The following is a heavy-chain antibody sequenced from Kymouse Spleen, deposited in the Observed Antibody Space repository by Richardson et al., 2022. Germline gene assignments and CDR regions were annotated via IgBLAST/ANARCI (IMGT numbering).Heavy chain of an antibody. Sequence: QVQLQQWGAGLLKPSETLSLTCAVYGGSFSGYYWSWIRQPPGKGLEWIGEINHSGSTNYNPSLKSRVTISVDTSKNQFSLKLSSVTAADTAVYYCARGRGHSSSRFDPWGQGTLVTVSS. CDR3: ARGRGHSSSRFDP. CDR1: GGSFSGYY. V-gene: IGHV4-34*01. D-gene: IGHD6-6*01. CDR2: INHSGST. J-gene: IGHJ5*02.